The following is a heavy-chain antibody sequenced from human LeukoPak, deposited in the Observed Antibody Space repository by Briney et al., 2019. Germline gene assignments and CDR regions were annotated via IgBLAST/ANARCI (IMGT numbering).Heavy chain of an antibody. CDR3: AKERRGYSYGYIDY. Sequence: GGSLRLSCAASGFTFSSYAMSWVRQAPGKGLEWVSAIYGSGGGTYYADSVKGRFTISRDNSKNTLYLQMNSLRGEDTAVYYCAKERRGYSYGYIDYWGQGSLVSVSS. V-gene: IGHV3-23*01. CDR1: GFTFSSYA. CDR2: IYGSGGGT. D-gene: IGHD5-18*01. J-gene: IGHJ4*02.